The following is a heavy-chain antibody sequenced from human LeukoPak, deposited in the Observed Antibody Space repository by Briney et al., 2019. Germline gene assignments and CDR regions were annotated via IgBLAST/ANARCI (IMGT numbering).Heavy chain of an antibody. CDR2: ISAYNGNT. D-gene: IGHD2-2*01. CDR3: AREGYCSSTSCEMDV. J-gene: IGHJ6*04. V-gene: IGHV1-18*01. Sequence: ASVKVSCKASGYTFTSYGISWVRQAPGQGLEWMGWISAYNGNTNYAQKLQGRVTMTTDTSTSTAYMELRSLRPDDTAVYYCAREGYCSSTSCEMDVWGKGTTVTVSS. CDR1: GYTFTSYG.